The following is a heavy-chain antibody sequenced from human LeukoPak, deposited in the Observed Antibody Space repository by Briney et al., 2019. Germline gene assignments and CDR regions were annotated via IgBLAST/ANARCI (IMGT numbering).Heavy chain of an antibody. CDR1: GGSISSYY. D-gene: IGHD5-18*01. V-gene: IGHV4-4*07. J-gene: IGHJ3*02. CDR3: ARGDTNMATDAFDI. CDR2: IYTSGST. Sequence: SETLSLTCTVSGGSISSYYWTWIRQPAGKGLEWIGRIYTSGSTNYNPSLKSRVTMSVDTSKNQFSLKLSSVTAVDTAVYYCARGDTNMATDAFDIWGQGTMVTVSS.